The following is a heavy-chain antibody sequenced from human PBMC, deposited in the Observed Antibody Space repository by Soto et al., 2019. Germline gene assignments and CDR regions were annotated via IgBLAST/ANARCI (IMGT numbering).Heavy chain of an antibody. CDR1: GGSVSSGSYY. Sequence: LSLTCTVSGGSVSSGSYYWSWIRQPPGKGLEWIGYIYYSGSTNYNPSLKSRVTISVDTSKNQFSLKLSSVTAADMAVYYCARDSTASDAFDIWGQGTMVTVSS. CDR2: IYYSGST. D-gene: IGHD5-18*01. J-gene: IGHJ3*02. V-gene: IGHV4-61*01. CDR3: ARDSTASDAFDI.